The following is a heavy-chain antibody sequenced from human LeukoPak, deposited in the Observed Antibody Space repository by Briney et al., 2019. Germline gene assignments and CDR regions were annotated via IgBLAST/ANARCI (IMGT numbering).Heavy chain of an antibody. J-gene: IGHJ4*02. Sequence: GGSLRLSCAASGFTFDDYAMHWVRQAPGKGLEWVSLINWSGGSTYYTDSVKGRFTISRDNIKNSLYLQMNSLRPEDTALYYCAKATKIYNSPFDYCGQGTLVTVSS. CDR3: AKATKIYNSPFDY. D-gene: IGHD1-1*01. CDR2: INWSGGST. CDR1: GFTFDDYA. V-gene: IGHV3-43D*03.